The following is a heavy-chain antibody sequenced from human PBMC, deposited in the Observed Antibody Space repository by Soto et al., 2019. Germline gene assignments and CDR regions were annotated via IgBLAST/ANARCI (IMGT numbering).Heavy chain of an antibody. D-gene: IGHD2-2*01. J-gene: IGHJ6*02. CDR1: GYTFTGYY. V-gene: IGHV1-2*02. Sequence: GASVKVSFKASGYTFTGYYMHWVRQAPGQGLEWMGWINPNSGGTNYAQKFQGRVTMTRDTSISTAYMELSRLRSDDTAVYYCARAPALYYYYGMDVWGQGTTVTVSS. CDR2: INPNSGGT. CDR3: ARAPALYYYYGMDV.